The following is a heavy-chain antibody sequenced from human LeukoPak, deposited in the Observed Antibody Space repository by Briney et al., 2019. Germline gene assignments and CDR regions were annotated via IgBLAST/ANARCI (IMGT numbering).Heavy chain of an antibody. CDR1: GYTFTSYY. D-gene: IGHD1-26*01. CDR3: ARVGAVRWYFDL. V-gene: IGHV1-46*01. CDR2: INPSGGST. Sequence: ASVKVSCKASGYTFTSYYMHWVRQAPGQGLEWMGIINPSGGSTSYAQKFQGRVTMTRDMSTSTVYMELSSLRSEDTAAYYCARVGAVRWYFDLWGRGTLVTVSS. J-gene: IGHJ2*01.